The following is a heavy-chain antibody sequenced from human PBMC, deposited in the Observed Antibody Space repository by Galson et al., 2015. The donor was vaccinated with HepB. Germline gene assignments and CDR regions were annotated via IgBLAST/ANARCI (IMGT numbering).Heavy chain of an antibody. V-gene: IGHV3-23*01. Sequence: SLRLSCAASGFTFSSYAMSWVRQAPGKGLEWVSAISGSGGSTYYADSVKGRFTISRDNSKNSLYLQMNSLRAEDTAVYYCARGGGGDILTDFDYWGQGTLVTVSS. J-gene: IGHJ4*02. CDR3: ARGGGGDILTDFDY. D-gene: IGHD3-9*01. CDR1: GFTFSSYA. CDR2: ISGSGGST.